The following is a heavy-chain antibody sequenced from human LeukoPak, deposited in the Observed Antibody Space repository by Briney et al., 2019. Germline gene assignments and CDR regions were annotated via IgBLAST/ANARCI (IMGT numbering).Heavy chain of an antibody. CDR3: AKGPYCSSTSCYTVGDY. Sequence: GASVKVSCKASGYTFTSYYMHWVRQAPGQGLEWMGIINPSGGSTSYAQKFQGRVTITADKSTSTAYMELSSLRSEDTAVYYCAKGPYCSSTSCYTVGDYWGQGTLVTVSS. D-gene: IGHD2-2*02. J-gene: IGHJ4*02. V-gene: IGHV1-46*01. CDR2: INPSGGST. CDR1: GYTFTSYY.